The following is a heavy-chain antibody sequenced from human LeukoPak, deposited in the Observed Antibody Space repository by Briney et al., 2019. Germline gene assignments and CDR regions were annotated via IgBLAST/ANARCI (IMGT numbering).Heavy chain of an antibody. CDR3: ASPSVSRGVMRYYFDY. D-gene: IGHD3-10*01. Sequence: SETLSLTCTVSGGSISSSSYYWGWIRQPPGKGLEWIGSIYYSGSTYYNPSLKSRVTISVDTSKNQFSLKLSSVTAADTAVYYCASPSVSRGVMRYYFDYWGQGTLVTVSS. CDR2: IYYSGST. J-gene: IGHJ4*02. V-gene: IGHV4-39*07. CDR1: GGSISSSSYY.